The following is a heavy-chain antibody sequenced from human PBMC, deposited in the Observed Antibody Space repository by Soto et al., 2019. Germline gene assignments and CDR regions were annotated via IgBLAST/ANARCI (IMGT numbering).Heavy chain of an antibody. V-gene: IGHV4-59*01. Sequence: SETLSLTCTVSGGSISSYYWSWIRQPPGKGLEWIGYIYYSGSTNYNPSLKSRVTISVDTSKNQFSLKLSSVTAADTAVYYCARGRGVRGVKGYYYYYGMDVWGQGTTVTISS. CDR2: IYYSGST. CDR3: ARGRGVRGVKGYYYYYGMDV. J-gene: IGHJ6*02. D-gene: IGHD3-10*01. CDR1: GGSISSYY.